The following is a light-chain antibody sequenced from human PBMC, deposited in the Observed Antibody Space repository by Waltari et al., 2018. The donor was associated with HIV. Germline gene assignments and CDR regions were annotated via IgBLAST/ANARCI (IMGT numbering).Light chain of an antibody. CDR2: EVT. V-gene: IGLV2-8*01. CDR1: NSDIGTYDY. CDR3: SSFANRDGFYVL. Sequence: QSALTQPPSASGSPGQSVTLPCTGTNSDIGTYDYVSWYQQHPGNAPKLVLSEVTKRPSGVSDRFSGSKSGNTAFLTVSGLQAEDEADYYCSSFANRDGFYVLFGGGTRLTVL. J-gene: IGLJ2*01.